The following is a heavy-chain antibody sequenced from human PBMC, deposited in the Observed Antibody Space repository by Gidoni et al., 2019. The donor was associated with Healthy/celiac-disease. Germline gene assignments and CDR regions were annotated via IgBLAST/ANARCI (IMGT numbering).Heavy chain of an antibody. CDR2: ISSSGSTI. J-gene: IGHJ6*02. D-gene: IGHD5-18*01. CDR3: ARGYSYDPDYYYYGMDV. V-gene: IGHV3-11*01. CDR1: GFTFSDHY. Sequence: QVQLVESGGGLVKPGGSLSLSCAASGFTFSDHYMSWIRQAPGKGLEWVSYISSSGSTIYYADSVKGRFTISRDNAKNSLYLQMNSLRAEDTAVYYCARGYSYDPDYYYYGMDVWGQGTTVTVSS.